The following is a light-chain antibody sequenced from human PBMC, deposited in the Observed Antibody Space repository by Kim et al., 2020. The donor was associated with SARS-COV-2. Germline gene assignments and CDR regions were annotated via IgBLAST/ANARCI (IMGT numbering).Light chain of an antibody. CDR1: SSDVGSYNL. Sequence: QSALTQPASVSGSPGQSITISCTGTSSDVGSYNLVSWYQQHPGKAPKLMIYEGSKRPSGVSNRFSGSKSGNTASLTISGLQAEDEADYYGCSYAGSSTVVFGGGTQLTVL. J-gene: IGLJ2*01. V-gene: IGLV2-23*01. CDR2: EGS. CDR3: CSYAGSSTVV.